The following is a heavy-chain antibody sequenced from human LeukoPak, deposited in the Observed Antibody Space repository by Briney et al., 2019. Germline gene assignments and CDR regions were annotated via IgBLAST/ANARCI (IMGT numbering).Heavy chain of an antibody. V-gene: IGHV4-4*07. J-gene: IGHJ4*02. CDR1: GGSISSYY. CDR3: ARDQGQLPNFDY. D-gene: IGHD5-18*01. Sequence: TSETLSLTCTVSGGSISSYYWSWIRQPAGKELEWIGRIYTSGTTNYNPSLKSRVTISVDKSKNQFSLKLSSVTAADTAVYYCARDQGQLPNFDYWGQGTLVTVPS. CDR2: IYTSGTT.